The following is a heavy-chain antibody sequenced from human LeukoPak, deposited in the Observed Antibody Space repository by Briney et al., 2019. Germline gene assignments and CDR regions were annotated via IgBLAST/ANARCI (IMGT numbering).Heavy chain of an antibody. V-gene: IGHV3-30*02. Sequence: GGSLRPSCAASGLTSGIYGMRWVRQVPGKGLGWVAFLRSDGSKKYYADSVKGRFTISRNNSKNTLYLQMNSLRAEDTAVYYCARDRSRDIVVVPSPSDIWGQGTMVTVSS. CDR1: GLTSGIYG. CDR2: LRSDGSKK. CDR3: ARDRSRDIVVVPSPSDI. D-gene: IGHD2-2*01. J-gene: IGHJ3*02.